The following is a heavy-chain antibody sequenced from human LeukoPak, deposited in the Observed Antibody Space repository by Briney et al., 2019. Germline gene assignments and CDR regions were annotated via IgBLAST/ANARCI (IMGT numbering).Heavy chain of an antibody. CDR2: IIPILGIA. D-gene: IGHD4-17*01. V-gene: IGHV1-69*02. CDR3: AVYGDQGDYFDY. Sequence: SVKVSCKASGGTFSSYTISWVRQAPGQGLEWMGRIIPILGIANYAQKFQGRVTITGDKSTSTAYMVLSSLRSEDTAVYSCAVYGDQGDYFDYWGQGTLVTVSS. J-gene: IGHJ4*02. CDR1: GGTFSSYT.